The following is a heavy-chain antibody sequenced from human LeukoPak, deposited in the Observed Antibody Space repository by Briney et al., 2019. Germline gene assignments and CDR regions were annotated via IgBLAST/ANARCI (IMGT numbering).Heavy chain of an antibody. J-gene: IGHJ3*02. Sequence: PSETLSLTCTVSGGSISSYYWSWIRQPPGKGLEWIGYIYYSGSTNYNPSLKSRVTISVDTSKNQFSLKLSSVTAADTAVYYCAREYGDYEAFDIWGQGTMVTVSS. CDR2: IYYSGST. CDR1: GGSISSYY. CDR3: AREYGDYEAFDI. D-gene: IGHD4-17*01. V-gene: IGHV4-59*01.